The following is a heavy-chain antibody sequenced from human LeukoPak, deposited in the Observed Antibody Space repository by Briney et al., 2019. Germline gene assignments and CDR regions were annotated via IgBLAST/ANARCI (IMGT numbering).Heavy chain of an antibody. CDR1: GGSISSYY. V-gene: IGHV4-59*01. CDR2: IYYSGST. D-gene: IGHD4-23*01. Sequence: PSETLSLTCTVSGGSISSYYWSWIRQPPGKGLEWIGYIYYSGSTNYNPSLKSRVTISVDTSKNQFSLKLSSVTAADTAVYYCARRRDYGGKGYYFDYWGQGTLVTASS. CDR3: ARRRDYGGKGYYFDY. J-gene: IGHJ4*02.